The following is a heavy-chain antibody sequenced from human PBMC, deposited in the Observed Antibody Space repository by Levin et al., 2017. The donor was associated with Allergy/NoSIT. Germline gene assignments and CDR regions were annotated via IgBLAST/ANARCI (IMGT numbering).Heavy chain of an antibody. CDR3: ASTKDKWNLYYFDY. J-gene: IGHJ4*02. CDR2: IYITGTT. CDR1: GFTVSNNY. V-gene: IGHV3-53*01. Sequence: SCAVSGFTVSNNYMSWVRQAPGKGLEWVSIIYITGTTFYADSVKGRFTISRDNSKNTLSLQMNNLRAEDTAVYYCASTKDKWNLYYFDYWGQGTLVTVSS. D-gene: IGHD1-20*01.